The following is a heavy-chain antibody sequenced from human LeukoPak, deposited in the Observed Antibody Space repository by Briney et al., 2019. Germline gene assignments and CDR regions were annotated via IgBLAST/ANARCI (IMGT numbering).Heavy chain of an antibody. D-gene: IGHD4-17*01. CDR1: GLTFSSYT. Sequence: GGSLRLSCAASGLTFSSYTMHWVRQAPGKGLEWVSYISSSGSTMYYADSVKGRFTISRDNARNSLYLQMNSLRAEDTAVYYCATMGDYPPFDYWGQGTLVTVSS. J-gene: IGHJ4*02. CDR2: ISSSGSTM. CDR3: ATMGDYPPFDY. V-gene: IGHV3-48*04.